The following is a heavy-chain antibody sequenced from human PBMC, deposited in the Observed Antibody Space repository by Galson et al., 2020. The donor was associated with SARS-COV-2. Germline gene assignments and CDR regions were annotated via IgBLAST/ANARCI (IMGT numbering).Heavy chain of an antibody. Sequence: SETLSLTCSVSGGSISNSDYYWAWIRQPPGKGLEWIASVYYSGTTYYNLSLKSRVTITVDTSNNHFALTLSTVTAADTAVYYCAIVGVSLGGVSHAVFDIWGQGTMVTVSS. CDR1: GGSISNSDYY. D-gene: IGHD3-16*01. CDR2: VYYSGTT. V-gene: IGHV4-39*06. J-gene: IGHJ3*02. CDR3: AIVGVSLGGVSHAVFDI.